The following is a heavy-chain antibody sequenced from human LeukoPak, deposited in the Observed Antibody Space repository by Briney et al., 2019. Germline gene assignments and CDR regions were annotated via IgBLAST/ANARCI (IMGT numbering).Heavy chain of an antibody. Sequence: PSETLSLTCTVSGGSISSYYWSWIRQPPGKGLEWIGYIYYSGSTNYNPSLKSRVTISVDTSKNQFSLKLSSVTAADTAVYYCASVTGSYLYYFDYWGQGTLVTVSS. CDR3: ASVTGSYLYYFDY. J-gene: IGHJ4*02. V-gene: IGHV4-59*01. CDR1: GGSISSYY. CDR2: IYYSGST. D-gene: IGHD1-26*01.